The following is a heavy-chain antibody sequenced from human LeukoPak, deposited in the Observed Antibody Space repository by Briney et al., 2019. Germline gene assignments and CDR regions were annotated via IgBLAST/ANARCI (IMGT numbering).Heavy chain of an antibody. CDR2: IYYSGDT. CDR3: ARDKQPGFY. V-gene: IGHV4-59*01. Sequence: PSETLSLTCTVCGDSIRPYYGGWLRQPPGRGLEWIGYIYYSGDTTYNPSLKSRVAMSVDTSKNQFSLKLSSVTAADTAVYYCARDKQPGFYWGQGALVTVSS. J-gene: IGHJ4*02. CDR1: GDSIRPYY. D-gene: IGHD1-1*01.